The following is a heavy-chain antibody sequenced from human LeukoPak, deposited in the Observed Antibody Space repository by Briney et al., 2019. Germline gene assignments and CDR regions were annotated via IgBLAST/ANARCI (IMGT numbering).Heavy chain of an antibody. Sequence: GGSLRLSCAASGFTFSNYWMHWVRQAPGKGLVWVSRINTDLSSTSYADSVKGRFTISRDNAKNTVYLQMSSLRAEDTAVYYCARVGYCSSGICYGMDVWGPGTTVTVSS. D-gene: IGHD2-2*01. V-gene: IGHV3-74*01. CDR3: ARVGYCSSGICYGMDV. J-gene: IGHJ6*02. CDR1: GFTFSNYW. CDR2: INTDLSST.